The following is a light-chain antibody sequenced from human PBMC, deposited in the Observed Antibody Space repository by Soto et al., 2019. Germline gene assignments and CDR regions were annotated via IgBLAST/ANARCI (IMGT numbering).Light chain of an antibody. CDR2: DAS. CDR1: QSISPW. V-gene: IGKV1-5*01. J-gene: IGKJ5*01. Sequence: DILMTQSPSTLSASVGDRVTITCRASQSISPWLAWYQQKLGKAPKLLIYDASALQSGVPSRFSGSGSGSEFTLTISSLQPDDFATYYCQQYESYSAITFGQGTRLEI. CDR3: QQYESYSAIT.